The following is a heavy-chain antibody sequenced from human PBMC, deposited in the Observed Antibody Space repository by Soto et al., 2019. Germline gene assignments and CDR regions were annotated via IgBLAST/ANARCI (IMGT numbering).Heavy chain of an antibody. V-gene: IGHV4-34*01. D-gene: IGHD1-26*01. CDR2: INHSGST. J-gene: IGHJ6*02. CDR1: GGSFSGYY. Sequence: LSLTCAVYGGSFSGYYWSWIRQPPGKGLEWIGEINHSGSTNYNPSLKSRVTISVDTSKNQFSLKLSSVTAADTAVYYCARGGGRYYYYYYGMDVWGQGTTVTVSS. CDR3: ARGGGRYYYYYYGMDV.